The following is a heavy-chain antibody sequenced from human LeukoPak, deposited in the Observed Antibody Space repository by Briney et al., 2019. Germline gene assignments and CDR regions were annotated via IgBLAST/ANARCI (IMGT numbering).Heavy chain of an antibody. CDR3: AKNYYPSGSYFQV. D-gene: IGHD3-10*01. Sequence: GGSLRLSCAASGFIFNSHTMNWVRQAPGKGLEWVSSISSGSDYIYYADSVQGRFIISRDYAKNSVYLQMNSLRAEDTAVYYCAKNYYPSGSYFQVWGQGTLVTVSS. CDR1: GFIFNSHT. V-gene: IGHV3-21*01. CDR2: ISSGSDYI. J-gene: IGHJ4*02.